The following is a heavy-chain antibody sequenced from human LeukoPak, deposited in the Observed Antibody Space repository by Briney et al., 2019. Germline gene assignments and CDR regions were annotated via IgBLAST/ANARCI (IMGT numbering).Heavy chain of an antibody. CDR3: ARVRCVHGHDLCYNH. V-gene: IGHV4-34*01. CDR1: GVSMIDSY. Sequence: PSETLSLTCAVSGVSMIDSYWSWIRQCPGKGLEWIGEVSPGGYTNYIPSLKSRVIISEDPSESHLSLRLRSVTAADTAMYYYARVRCVHGHDLCYNHWAQGTLVTVSS. D-gene: IGHD2-8*01. CDR2: VSPGGYT. J-gene: IGHJ5*02.